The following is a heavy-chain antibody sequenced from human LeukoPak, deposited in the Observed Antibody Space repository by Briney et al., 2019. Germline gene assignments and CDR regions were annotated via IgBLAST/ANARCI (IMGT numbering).Heavy chain of an antibody. V-gene: IGHV4-59*01. CDR3: ARGPDNWNFVFDY. J-gene: IGHJ4*02. CDR1: GGSISSYY. CDR2: TFHSGNT. D-gene: IGHD1-7*01. Sequence: PSETLSLTCTVSGGSISSYYWSWIRQPPGKGLEWIVSTFHSGNTYYNPSLQSRVTISVDTSKNHFSLKLRSVTAADTAVYYCARGPDNWNFVFDYWGQGTLVTVSS.